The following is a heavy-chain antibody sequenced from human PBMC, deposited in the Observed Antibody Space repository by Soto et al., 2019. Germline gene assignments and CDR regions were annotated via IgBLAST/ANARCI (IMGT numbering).Heavy chain of an antibody. CDR3: AKLSFSWSDGYFDY. CDR1: GVYFSSYS. CDR2: ISGSGGST. Sequence: GGPLTLSCAASGVYFSSYSMSWVRQAPGKGLEWVSAISGSGGSTYYADSVKGRFTISRDNSKNTLYLQMNSLRAEDTAVYYCAKLSFSWSDGYFDYWGQGTLVTVSS. V-gene: IGHV3-23*01. J-gene: IGHJ4*02.